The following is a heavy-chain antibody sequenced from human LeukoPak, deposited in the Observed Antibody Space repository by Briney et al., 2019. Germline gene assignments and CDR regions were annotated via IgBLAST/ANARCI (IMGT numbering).Heavy chain of an antibody. J-gene: IGHJ4*02. CDR2: IKQDGSEK. CDR3: ARDFRFHDDY. V-gene: IGHV3-7*01. Sequence: PGGFLRLSCVASGFTFSSYWVTWVRQAPGKGLEWVGNIKQDGSEKYYMDSVKGRFTISRDNAKNSVYLQMNSLRVEDTAVYYCARDFRFHDDYWGQGTLVTVSS. CDR1: GFTFSSYW.